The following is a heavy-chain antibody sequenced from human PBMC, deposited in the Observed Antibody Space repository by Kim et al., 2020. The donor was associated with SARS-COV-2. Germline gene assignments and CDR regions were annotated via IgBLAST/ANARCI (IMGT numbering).Heavy chain of an antibody. J-gene: IGHJ4*02. D-gene: IGHD5-18*01. Sequence: GGSLRLSCAASGFTFSNYDMSWVRQAPGKGLEWVSNIIRSGDETHYAKSVKGRFTISRDNSKNTLFLQMNSLRAGDSALYFCAKMESGYNYGGFFHSWGQGTLVTVSS. CDR2: IIRSGDET. V-gene: IGHV3-23*01. CDR1: GFTFSNYD. CDR3: AKMESGYNYGGFFHS.